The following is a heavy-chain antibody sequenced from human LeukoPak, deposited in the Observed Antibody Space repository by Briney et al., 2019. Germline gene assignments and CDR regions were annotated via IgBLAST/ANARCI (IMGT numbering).Heavy chain of an antibody. CDR3: ARGARFGGSYYGY. CDR1: GFTFSSYN. J-gene: IGHJ4*02. V-gene: IGHV3-7*04. Sequence: GGSLRLSCAASGFTFSSYNMNWVRQAPGKELEWVANIKQDGSEKYYVDSVKGRFTISRDNAKNSLYLQMNSLRAEDTAVYYCARGARFGGSYYGYWGQGTLVTVSS. CDR2: IKQDGSEK. D-gene: IGHD1-26*01.